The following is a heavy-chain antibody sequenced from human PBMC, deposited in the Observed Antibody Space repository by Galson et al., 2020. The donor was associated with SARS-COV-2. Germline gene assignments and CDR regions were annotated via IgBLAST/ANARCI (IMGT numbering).Heavy chain of an antibody. V-gene: IGHV3-23*01. D-gene: IGHD3-22*01. CDR1: GFTFSSYA. Sequence: GGSLRLSCAASGFTFSSYAMSWVRQAPGKGLEWVSTISGSGGSTYYADSVKGRFTISRDNSKNTLYLQMNSLRADDTAVYFCAKEGITMVVVISGAFDIWGQGTMVTVSS. CDR3: AKEGITMVVVISGAFDI. J-gene: IGHJ3*02. CDR2: ISGSGGST.